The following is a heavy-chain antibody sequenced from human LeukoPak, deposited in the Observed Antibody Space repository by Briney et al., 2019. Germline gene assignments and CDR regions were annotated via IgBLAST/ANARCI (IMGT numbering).Heavy chain of an antibody. CDR3: AKLASDTYGSGSYLFDY. Sequence: GGSLRLSCAASGFSVSSNYMSWVRQAPGKGLEWVSIIYRGGSTYYTDSVKGRFTISRDNSKNTLYLQMNSLRAEDTAVYYCAKLASDTYGSGSYLFDYWGQGTLVTVSS. CDR1: GFSVSSNY. CDR2: IYRGGST. V-gene: IGHV3-53*05. D-gene: IGHD3-10*01. J-gene: IGHJ4*02.